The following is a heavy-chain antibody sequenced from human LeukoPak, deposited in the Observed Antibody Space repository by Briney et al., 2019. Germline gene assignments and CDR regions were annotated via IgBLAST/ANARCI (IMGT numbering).Heavy chain of an antibody. CDR1: GFRFSSYD. J-gene: IGHJ4*02. CDR2: ISYDGRNK. Sequence: PGGSLRLSCAATGFRFSSYDMHWVRQAPGKGLEWVAVISYDGRNKYYADSVKGRFTISRDISKNTLYLQMNSLRAEDTAVYYCARTVDTAMVPKFDFWGQGTLATVSS. D-gene: IGHD5-18*01. V-gene: IGHV3-30*04. CDR3: ARTVDTAMVPKFDF.